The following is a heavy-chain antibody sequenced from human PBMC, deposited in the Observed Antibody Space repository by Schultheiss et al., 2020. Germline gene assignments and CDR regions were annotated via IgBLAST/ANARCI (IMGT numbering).Heavy chain of an antibody. Sequence: GGSLRLSCAASGFPFSSYAMHWVRQAPGKGLEWMAAIWHNGGHKHYADSVKGRFAISRDNLKDTLFLQMDKLRVDDTAVYYCARGGTTGNWLDPWGQGTLVTVSS. CDR2: IWHNGGHK. CDR1: GFPFSSYA. CDR3: ARGGTTGNWLDP. J-gene: IGHJ5*02. V-gene: IGHV3-33*01. D-gene: IGHD1-14*01.